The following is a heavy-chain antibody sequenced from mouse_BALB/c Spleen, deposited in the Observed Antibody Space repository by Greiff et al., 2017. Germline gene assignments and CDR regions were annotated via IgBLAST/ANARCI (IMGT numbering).Heavy chain of an antibody. V-gene: IGHV1-5*01. CDR1: GYTFTSYW. D-gene: IGHD2-4*01. CDR3: ETIYYDYDGYAMDY. Sequence: DVKLVESGTVLARPGASVKMSCKASGYTFTSYWMHWVKQRPGQGLEWIGAIYPGNSDTSYNQKFKGKAKLTAVTSTSTAYMELSSLTNEDSAVYYCETIYYDYDGYAMDYWGQGTSVTVSS. J-gene: IGHJ4*01. CDR2: IYPGNSDT.